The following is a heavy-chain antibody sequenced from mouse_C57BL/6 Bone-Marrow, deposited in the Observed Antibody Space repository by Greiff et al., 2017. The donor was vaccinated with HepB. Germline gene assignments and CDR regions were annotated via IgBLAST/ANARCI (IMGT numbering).Heavy chain of an antibody. CDR2: IRNKANGYTT. J-gene: IGHJ1*03. CDR1: GFTFTDYY. Sequence: EVKVEESGGGLVQPGGSLSLSCAASGFTFTDYYMSWVRQPPGKALEWLGFIRNKANGYTTEYSASVKGRFTISRDNSQSILDLQMNALRAEDSATYYCARSFWDRYFDVWGTGTTVTVSS. CDR3: ARSFWDRYFDV. D-gene: IGHD4-1*01. V-gene: IGHV7-3*01.